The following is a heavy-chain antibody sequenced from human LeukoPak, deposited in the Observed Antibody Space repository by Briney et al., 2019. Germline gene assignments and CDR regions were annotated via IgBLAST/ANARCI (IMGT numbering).Heavy chain of an antibody. V-gene: IGHV4-34*01. CDR2: INHIGRT. J-gene: IGHJ4*02. D-gene: IGHD3-10*01. CDR1: GESFNVYF. Sequence: SETLSLTCTVYGESFNVYFWSWIRQPPGRGLEWIGEINHIGRTNSDPSVKSRVTISVDTSKNQFSLKLSSVTAADTAVYYCAKGRYGSGSYWNYWGQGTLVTVSS. CDR3: AKGRYGSGSYWNY.